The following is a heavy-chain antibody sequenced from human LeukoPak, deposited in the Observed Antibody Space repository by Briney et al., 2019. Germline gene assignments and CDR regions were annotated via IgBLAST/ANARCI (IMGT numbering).Heavy chain of an antibody. D-gene: IGHD3-10*01. CDR3: ARANYGSGTRWFDP. J-gene: IGHJ5*02. CDR2: INAGNDNT. Sequence: ASVKVSCKASGYTFASYAMHWVRQAPGQGLEWMGWINAGNDNTEYSQKFQGRVTITRDTSASTVYVELSSLRSEDTAVYYCARANYGSGTRWFDPWGQGTLVIVSS. V-gene: IGHV1-3*01. CDR1: GYTFASYA.